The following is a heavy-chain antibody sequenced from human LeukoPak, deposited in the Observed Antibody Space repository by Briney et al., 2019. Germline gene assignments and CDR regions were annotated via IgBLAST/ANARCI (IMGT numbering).Heavy chain of an antibody. D-gene: IGHD3/OR15-3a*01. Sequence: GGSLRLSCVASGFTFSSYWMNWVRQAPGVGLEWVASINEAGSERHYVDSVKGRFTLSRDDAKNSGYLQMDSLRVEDTAVYYCASLTWTGVAYWGQGTLVTVSS. CDR2: INEAGSER. J-gene: IGHJ4*02. V-gene: IGHV3-7*01. CDR3: ASLTWTGVAY. CDR1: GFTFSSYW.